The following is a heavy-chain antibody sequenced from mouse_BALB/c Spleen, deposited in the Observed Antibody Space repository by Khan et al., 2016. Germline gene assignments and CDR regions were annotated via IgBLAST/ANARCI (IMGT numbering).Heavy chain of an antibody. CDR1: GYTFTNYG. CDR2: INTNTGEP. J-gene: IGHJ3*01. CDR3: AEDYYGSNWFAY. Sequence: QIQLVQSGPELKKPGETVKISCKASGYTFTNYGMNWVKQAPGKGLKWMGWINTNTGEPTYAEEFNGHFVFSLETFASTAYLHINNLKNEDTSACFCAEDYYGSNWFAYWGQGTLVTVSA. V-gene: IGHV9-3*02. D-gene: IGHD1-1*01.